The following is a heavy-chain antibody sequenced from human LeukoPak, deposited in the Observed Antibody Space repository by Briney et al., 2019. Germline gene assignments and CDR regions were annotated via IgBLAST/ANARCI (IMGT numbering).Heavy chain of an antibody. CDR3: ARDRARYYDSSGYHSPNWFDP. Sequence: PGGSLRLSCAASGFSFSNYSMNWVRQAPGKGLEWVSYISSSSSTIYYADSVKGRFTISRDNAKNSLYLQMNSLRAEDTAVYYCARDRARYYDSSGYHSPNWFDPWGQGTLVTVSS. CDR1: GFSFSNYS. CDR2: ISSSSSTI. V-gene: IGHV3-48*01. J-gene: IGHJ5*02. D-gene: IGHD3-22*01.